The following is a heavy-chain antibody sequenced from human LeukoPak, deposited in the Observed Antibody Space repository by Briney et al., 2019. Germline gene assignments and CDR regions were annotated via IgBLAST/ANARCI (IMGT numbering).Heavy chain of an antibody. V-gene: IGHV1-69*01. D-gene: IGHD5-24*01. CDR1: GGTFSSYA. Sequence: SSVNVSCKASGGTFSSYAISWVRQAPAQGLEWMGGIIPIFGTANYAQKFQGRVTITADESTSTAYMELSSLRSEDTAVYYCAREKATYYFDYWGQGTLVTVSS. J-gene: IGHJ4*02. CDR3: AREKATYYFDY. CDR2: IIPIFGTA.